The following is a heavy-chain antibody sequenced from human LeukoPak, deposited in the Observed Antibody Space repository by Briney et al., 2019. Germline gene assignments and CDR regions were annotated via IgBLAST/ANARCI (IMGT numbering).Heavy chain of an antibody. Sequence: ASVKVSCKACGYTFTGYHMHWVRQAPGQGLEWMGRINPNSGGTNHAQKFQGRVTMTRDMSISTAYMEMSTLTSDDTAVYYCARDDYGDLQYFENWGQGTLVTVSS. CDR3: ARDDYGDLQYFEN. V-gene: IGHV1-2*02. D-gene: IGHD4-17*01. CDR2: INPNSGGT. J-gene: IGHJ4*02. CDR1: GYTFTGYH.